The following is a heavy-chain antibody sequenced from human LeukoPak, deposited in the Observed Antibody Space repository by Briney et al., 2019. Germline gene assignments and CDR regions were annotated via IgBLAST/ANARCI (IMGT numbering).Heavy chain of an antibody. J-gene: IGHJ6*02. Sequence: GALRLSCAASGFTFSSYAMHWVRQAPGKGLEWVAVISYDGSNKYYADSVKGRFTISRDNSKNTLYLQMNSLRAEDTAVYYCAKGYNWTSYYYYGMDVWGQGTTVTVSS. V-gene: IGHV3-30*04. CDR1: GFTFSSYA. CDR3: AKGYNWTSYYYYGMDV. CDR2: ISYDGSNK. D-gene: IGHD1-20*01.